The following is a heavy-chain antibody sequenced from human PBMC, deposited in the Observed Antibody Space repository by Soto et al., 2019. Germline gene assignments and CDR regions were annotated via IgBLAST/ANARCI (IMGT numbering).Heavy chain of an antibody. CDR3: ARGDCVGGNCYSLAGYFYYYMDV. V-gene: IGHV3-74*01. D-gene: IGHD2-15*01. CDR1: GFTFSNYW. Sequence: EVQLVESGGGLVQPGGSLRLSCVASGFTFSNYWMYWVRQAPGEGLVWVSRINSDGSVSSYADSVKGRLTISRDNVKNTLYLQMDSLRAEDTAVYYCARGDCVGGNCYSLAGYFYYYMDVWGKGTTVTVFS. CDR2: INSDGSVS. J-gene: IGHJ6*03.